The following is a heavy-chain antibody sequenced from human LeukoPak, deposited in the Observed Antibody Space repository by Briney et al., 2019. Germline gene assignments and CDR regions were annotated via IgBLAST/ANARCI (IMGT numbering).Heavy chain of an antibody. CDR2: ISYDGSNK. CDR3: ARDHRDGQIDY. CDR1: GFTFSSYA. V-gene: IGHV3-30*04. J-gene: IGHJ4*02. Sequence: GGSLRLSCAASGFTFSSYAMHWVRQAPGKGLEWVAVISYDGSNKYYADSVKGRFTISRDNAKNSLYLQMNSLRAEDTAVYYCARDHRDGQIDYWGQGTLVTVSS.